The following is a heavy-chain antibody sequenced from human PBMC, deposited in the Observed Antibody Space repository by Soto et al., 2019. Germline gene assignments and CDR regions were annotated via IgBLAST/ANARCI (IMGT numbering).Heavy chain of an antibody. D-gene: IGHD3-10*02. CDR3: AKDQLYIRGVIHNWFDP. CDR2: ISAYNGNT. CDR1: GDTFTSYG. Sequence: GASVKVSCKACGDTFTSYGISWVRQAPEQGLEWMGWISAYNGNTNYAQKLQGRVTMTTDNSKNTLYLQMNSLRAEDTAVYYCAKDQLYIRGVIHNWFDPWGQGTLVTVSS. V-gene: IGHV1-18*01. J-gene: IGHJ5*02.